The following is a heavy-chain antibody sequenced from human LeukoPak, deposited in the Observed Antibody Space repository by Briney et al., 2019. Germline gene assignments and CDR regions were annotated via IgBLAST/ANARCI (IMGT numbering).Heavy chain of an antibody. CDR3: AKTAHTSGWSESHF. D-gene: IGHD6-19*01. CDR1: GFNFGDYG. Sequence: RGSLRLSCAASGFNFGDYGMHWVRQAPGKGLEWVAFIRFDGNAQYYGDSVKGRFTVSRDNSKNTLWLQVNGLRAEDTAVYYCAKTAHTSGWSESHFWGQGTLVTVSS. J-gene: IGHJ4*02. CDR2: IRFDGNAQ. V-gene: IGHV3-30*02.